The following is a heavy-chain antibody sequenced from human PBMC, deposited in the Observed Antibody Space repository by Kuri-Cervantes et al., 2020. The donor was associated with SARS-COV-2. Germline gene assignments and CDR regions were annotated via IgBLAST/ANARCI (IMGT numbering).Heavy chain of an antibody. J-gene: IGHJ4*02. V-gene: IGHV2-26*01. D-gene: IGHD1-14*01. CDR2: IFSNDEK. Sequence: SGPTLVKPTQTLTLTCTFSGFSLSTSGVGVGWIRQPPGKALEWLAHIFSNDEKSYSTSLKSRLTISKDTSKSQVVLTMTNMDPVDTATYYCARILAGTLDYWGQGTLVTVSS. CDR1: GFSLSTSGVG. CDR3: ARILAGTLDY.